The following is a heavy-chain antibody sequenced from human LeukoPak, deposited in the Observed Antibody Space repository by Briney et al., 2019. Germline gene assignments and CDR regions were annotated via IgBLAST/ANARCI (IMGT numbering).Heavy chain of an antibody. D-gene: IGHD1-20*01. CDR1: GFIFRSYG. Sequence: GGSLRLSCAASGFIFRSYGMHWVRQAPGKGLEWGAVIGYAESNTYYADSVRGRFTSARDNSKNTLDLQMNSLRVEDTAVYYCARNNWTDLGDCWGQGTLVTVSS. CDR2: IGYAESNT. CDR3: ARNNWTDLGDC. J-gene: IGHJ4*02. V-gene: IGHV3-33*01.